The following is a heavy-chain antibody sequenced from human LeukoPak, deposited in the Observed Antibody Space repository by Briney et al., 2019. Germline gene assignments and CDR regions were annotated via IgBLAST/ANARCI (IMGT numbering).Heavy chain of an antibody. Sequence: PSETLSLTCTVSNGSISSHYWSWIRQPAGKGLEWIGRIYTSGSTNYNPSLKSRLTMSLDTSKSQFSLRLTSVTAADTAVYYCARIRDSSGYYLGAFDIWGQGTKVTVSS. D-gene: IGHD3-22*01. V-gene: IGHV4-4*07. CDR1: NGSISSHY. CDR2: IYTSGST. J-gene: IGHJ3*02. CDR3: ARIRDSSGYYLGAFDI.